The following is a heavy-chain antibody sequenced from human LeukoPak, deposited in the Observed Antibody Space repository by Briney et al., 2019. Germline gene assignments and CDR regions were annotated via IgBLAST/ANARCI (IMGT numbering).Heavy chain of an antibody. CDR1: GGTFSSYA. D-gene: IGHD2-2*01. Sequence: GASVKVSCKASGGTFSSYAISWVRQAPGQGLEWMGGIIPIFGTANYAQKFQGRVTITADKSTSTAYVELSSLRSEDTAVYYCAREGYCSSTSCFNWFDPWGQGTLVTVSS. J-gene: IGHJ5*02. CDR3: AREGYCSSTSCFNWFDP. CDR2: IIPIFGTA. V-gene: IGHV1-69*06.